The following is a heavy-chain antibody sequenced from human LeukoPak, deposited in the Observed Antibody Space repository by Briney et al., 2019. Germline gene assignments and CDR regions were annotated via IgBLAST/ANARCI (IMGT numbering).Heavy chain of an antibody. J-gene: IGHJ4*02. V-gene: IGHV4-34*01. Sequence: PSETLSLTCAVYGGSFSGYYWSWIRQPPGKGLEWIGEINHSGSTNYNPSLKSRVTISVDTSKNQFSLKLSSVTAADTAVYYCARHVSFRYWGQGTLVTVSS. CDR2: INHSGST. CDR1: GGSFSGYY. CDR3: ARHVSFRY. D-gene: IGHD3-10*01.